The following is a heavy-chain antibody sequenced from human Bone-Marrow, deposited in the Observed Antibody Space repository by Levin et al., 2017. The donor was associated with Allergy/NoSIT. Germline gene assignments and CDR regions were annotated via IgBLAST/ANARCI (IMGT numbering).Heavy chain of an antibody. D-gene: IGHD3-10*01. Sequence: GGSLRLSCAVSGFTFSDFAMHWVRQAPGTGLEWVAVIAYNGHNIYYADSVEGRFTISRDNSKNTLYLQMTSLRPEDTAVFYCVRENYGQYYFDYWGQGTLVTVSS. J-gene: IGHJ4*02. CDR1: GFTFSDFA. CDR3: VRENYGQYYFDY. V-gene: IGHV3-30*04. CDR2: IAYNGHNI.